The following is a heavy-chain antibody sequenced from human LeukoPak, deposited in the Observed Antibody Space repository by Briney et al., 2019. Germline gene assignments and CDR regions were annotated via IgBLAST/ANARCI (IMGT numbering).Heavy chain of an antibody. J-gene: IGHJ4*02. CDR3: GRELDWKPTLDY. CDR2: INSDGSTT. V-gene: IGHV3-74*03. Sequence: GGSLRLSCAASGFTFSNYWMHWVRQAPGKGLVWVSRINSDGSTTKYADSVKGRFTISRDNAKHTLYLQMNSLRAEDTAVYYCGRELDWKPTLDYWGQGTLVT. D-gene: IGHD3-9*01. CDR1: GFTFSNYW.